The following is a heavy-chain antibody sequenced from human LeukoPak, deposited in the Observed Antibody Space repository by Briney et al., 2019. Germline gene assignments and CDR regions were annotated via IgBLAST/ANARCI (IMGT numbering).Heavy chain of an antibody. CDR3: ASLADSITIFGVASPGEYFQH. Sequence: SVKVSSKQSGGTFSSYAISWVRQAPGQGLEWMGGIIPIFGTANYAQKFQGRVTITTAESTSTAYMELCSLRSEDTAVYYCASLADSITIFGVASPGEYFQHWGQGTLVTVSS. CDR2: IIPIFGTA. V-gene: IGHV1-69*05. J-gene: IGHJ1*01. CDR1: GGTFSSYA. D-gene: IGHD3-3*01.